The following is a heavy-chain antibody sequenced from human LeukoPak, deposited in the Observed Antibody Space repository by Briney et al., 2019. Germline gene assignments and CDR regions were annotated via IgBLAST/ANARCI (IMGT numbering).Heavy chain of an antibody. V-gene: IGHV3-30*02. Sequence: GGSLRLSCAASGFTFSNYGMHWVRQAPGKGLEWVAFIRYDGSNKYYADSVKGRFTISRDNSKNTQYLQMNSLRAEDTAVYYCAKIDSSGPFDWLDPWGQGTLVTVSS. D-gene: IGHD3-22*01. CDR2: IRYDGSNK. CDR3: AKIDSSGPFDWLDP. J-gene: IGHJ5*02. CDR1: GFTFSNYG.